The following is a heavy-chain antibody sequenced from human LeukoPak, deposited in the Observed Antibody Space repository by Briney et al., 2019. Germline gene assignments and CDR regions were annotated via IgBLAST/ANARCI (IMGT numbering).Heavy chain of an antibody. J-gene: IGHJ4*02. Sequence: GGSLRLSCAASGFTFSNAWMSWVRQAPGKGLEWVGRIKSKTDGGTTDYAAPVKGRFTISRDDSKNTLYLQMNSLKTEDTAVYYCTTDFNYGFWSGYSPFDYWGQGTLVTVSS. V-gene: IGHV3-15*01. CDR1: GFTFSNAW. CDR3: TTDFNYGFWSGYSPFDY. CDR2: IKSKTDGGTT. D-gene: IGHD3-3*01.